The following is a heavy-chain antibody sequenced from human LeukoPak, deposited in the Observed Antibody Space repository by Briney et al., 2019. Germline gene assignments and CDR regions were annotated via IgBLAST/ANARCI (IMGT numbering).Heavy chain of an antibody. CDR2: IYHSGST. CDR3: ASSPMVRGVITTPYDAFDI. CDR1: GYSISSGYY. Sequence: SETLSLTCTVSGYSISSGYYWGWIRQPPGKGLEWIGSIYHSGSTYYNPSLKSRVTISVDTSKNQFSLKLSSVTAADTAVYYCASSPMVRGVITTPYDAFDIWGQGTMVTVSS. V-gene: IGHV4-38-2*02. J-gene: IGHJ3*02. D-gene: IGHD3-10*01.